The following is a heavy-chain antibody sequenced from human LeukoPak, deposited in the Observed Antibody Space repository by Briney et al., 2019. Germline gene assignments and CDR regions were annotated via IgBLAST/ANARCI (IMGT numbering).Heavy chain of an antibody. J-gene: IGHJ4*02. CDR2: INSSSSYI. CDR1: GFTFSSYS. D-gene: IGHD2-2*02. V-gene: IGHV3-21*01. Sequence: GGALRLSCAASGFTFSSYSRNGVRQAPGKGVEWGSSINSSSSYIYYADSVKGRFTISRDNAKNSLYLQMNSLRAEDTAVYYCARYCSSTSCYNGAFDYWGQGTLVTVSS. CDR3: ARYCSSTSCYNGAFDY.